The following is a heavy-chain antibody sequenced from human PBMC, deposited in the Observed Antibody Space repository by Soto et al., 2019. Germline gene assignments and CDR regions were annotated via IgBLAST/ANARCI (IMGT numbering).Heavy chain of an antibody. Sequence: GGSLRLSCAASGFTFTTYGMHWVRQAPDGGLEWVALISYNASDIYYADSVKGPFTISRDNPKNTLYLQMNSMRGDDTAVYYCASELLSVLRSVLDYWGQGTLVTVSS. D-gene: IGHD2-21*02. CDR1: GFTFTTYG. V-gene: IGHV3-30*03. CDR3: ASELLSVLRSVLDY. CDR2: ISYNASDI. J-gene: IGHJ4*02.